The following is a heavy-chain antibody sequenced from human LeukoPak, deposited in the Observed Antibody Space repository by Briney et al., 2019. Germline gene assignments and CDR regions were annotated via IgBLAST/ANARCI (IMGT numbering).Heavy chain of an antibody. V-gene: IGHV4-34*01. CDR1: GGSFSGYY. D-gene: IGHD3-22*01. Sequence: SETLSLTCAVYGGSFSGYYWSWIRQPPGKGLEWIGEINHSGSTNYNPSLKSRVTISVDTSKNQFSLKLSSVTAADTAVYYCARGPRYYDSSGYGPRFDYWGQGTPVTVSS. J-gene: IGHJ4*02. CDR3: ARGPRYYDSSGYGPRFDY. CDR2: INHSGST.